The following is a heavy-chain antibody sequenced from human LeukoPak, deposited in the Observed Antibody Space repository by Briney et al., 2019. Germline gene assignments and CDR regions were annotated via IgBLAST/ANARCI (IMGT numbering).Heavy chain of an antibody. V-gene: IGHV4-39*07. J-gene: IGHJ4*02. CDR3: AGRRWAGTTFDY. Sequence: SETLSLTCTVSGGSITTSYYYWAWIRQAPGKGLTWIGTTYYSGNTYYNPSLKSRVTISVDTSKNQFSLKLSSVTAADTAVYYCAGRRWAGTTFDYWGQGTLVTVSS. D-gene: IGHD1-7*01. CDR2: TYYSGNT. CDR1: GGSITTSYYY.